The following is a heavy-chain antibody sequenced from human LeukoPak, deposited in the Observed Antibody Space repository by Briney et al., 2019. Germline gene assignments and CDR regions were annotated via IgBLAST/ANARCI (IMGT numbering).Heavy chain of an antibody. V-gene: IGHV3-33*01. J-gene: IGHJ4*02. CDR3: ARDQRGFSYSKYYFDY. Sequence: GGSLRLSCAASGFSFSSYGMHWVRQAPGKGLEWVAVIWYDGTNKYYADSVKGRFTISRDNSKNTLYLQMNSLRAEDTAVYYCARDQRGFSYSKYYFDYWGQGTLDTVSS. CDR2: IWYDGTNK. CDR1: GFSFSSYG. D-gene: IGHD5-18*01.